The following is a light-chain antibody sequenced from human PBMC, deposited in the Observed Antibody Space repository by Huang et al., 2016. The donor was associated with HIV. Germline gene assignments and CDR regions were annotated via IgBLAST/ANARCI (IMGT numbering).Light chain of an antibody. Sequence: DIQMTQSPSSLSASVGDRVTITCQASQDISNYLSWFQQKPGKAPKLLIYDASNLETGVQSRFCGGGSGTHFTFTISSLQSDDIATYYCQQYDNFPTFGPGTKVHI. CDR2: DAS. J-gene: IGKJ3*01. CDR1: QDISNY. V-gene: IGKV1-33*01. CDR3: QQYDNFPT.